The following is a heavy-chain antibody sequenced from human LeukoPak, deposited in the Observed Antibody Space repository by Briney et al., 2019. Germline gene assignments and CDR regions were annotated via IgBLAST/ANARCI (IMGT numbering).Heavy chain of an antibody. J-gene: IGHJ4*02. Sequence: GGSLRLSCAASGFTFSSYAMSWVRQAPGKGLECISGFSGSGGSTYYADSVKGRFTISRDNSKNTLYLQMNSLRAEDTAVYYCAKGIRGYCTNGVCWDYYFDYWGQGTLVTVSS. CDR3: AKGIRGYCTNGVCWDYYFDY. CDR1: GFTFSSYA. V-gene: IGHV3-23*01. D-gene: IGHD2-8*01. CDR2: FSGSGGST.